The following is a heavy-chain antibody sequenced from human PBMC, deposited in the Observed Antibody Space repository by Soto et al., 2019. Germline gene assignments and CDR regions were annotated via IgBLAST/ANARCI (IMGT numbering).Heavy chain of an antibody. Sequence: QVQLVQSGAEVKKPGSSVKVSCTASGGTFSSYAISWVRQAPGQGLEWMGGIIPISGKANYAQKFQGRVTITADESTSRAYMELSSLRSEDTAVYYCARSQGSSTSLEIYYYYYYGMDVWGQGTTVTVSS. J-gene: IGHJ6*02. V-gene: IGHV1-69*01. D-gene: IGHD2-2*01. CDR2: IIPISGKA. CDR3: ARSQGSSTSLEIYYYYYYGMDV. CDR1: GGTFSSYA.